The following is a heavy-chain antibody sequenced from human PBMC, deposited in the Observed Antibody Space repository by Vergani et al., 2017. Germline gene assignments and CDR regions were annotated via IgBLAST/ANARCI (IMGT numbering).Heavy chain of an antibody. CDR2: ISSSSSYI. J-gene: IGHJ6*03. Sequence: EVQLVESGGGLVKPVGSLRLSCAASGFTFSSYSMNWVRQAPGKGLEWVSSISSSSSYIYYADSVKGRFTISRDNAKNSLYLQMNSLRAEDTAVYYCASGNYYYYYMDVWGKGTTVTVSS. CDR3: ASGNYYYYYMDV. CDR1: GFTFSSYS. V-gene: IGHV3-21*01.